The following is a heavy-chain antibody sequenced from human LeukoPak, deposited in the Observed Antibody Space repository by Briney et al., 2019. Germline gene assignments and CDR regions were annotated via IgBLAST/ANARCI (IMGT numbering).Heavy chain of an antibody. D-gene: IGHD2-15*01. CDR3: ARVVVAALNWFDP. CDR2: IYYSGST. J-gene: IGHJ5*02. Sequence: SETLSLTCTVSGGSLSSGGYYWSWVRQHPGTGLEWIGYIYYSGSTYYNLSLKSRVTISVDTSKNQFSLKLSSVTAADTAVYYCARVVVAALNWFDPWGQGTLVTVSS. CDR1: GGSLSSGGYY. V-gene: IGHV4-31*03.